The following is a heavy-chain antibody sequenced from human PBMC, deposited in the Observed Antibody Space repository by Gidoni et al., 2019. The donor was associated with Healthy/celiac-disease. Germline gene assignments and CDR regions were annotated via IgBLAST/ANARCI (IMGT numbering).Heavy chain of an antibody. V-gene: IGHV3-33*01. J-gene: IGHJ4*02. CDR1: RFPFSSYG. CDR3: ARELTTVTYGGLDY. D-gene: IGHD4-17*01. Sequence: QVQLVESGGGVVQPGRSLRLPCSASRFPFSSYGMHWVRQAPGQGLEWVAVIWYDGSNKYYADSVKGRFTISRDNSKNTLYLQMNSLRAEDTAVYYCARELTTVTYGGLDYWGQGTLVTVSS. CDR2: IWYDGSNK.